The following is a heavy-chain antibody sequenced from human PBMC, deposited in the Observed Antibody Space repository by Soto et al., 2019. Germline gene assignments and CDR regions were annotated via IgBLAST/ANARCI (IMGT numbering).Heavy chain of an antibody. D-gene: IGHD6-19*01. CDR3: ATAHNSGWYFFDY. CDR1: GGSFSTLG. Sequence: SVKVSCKASGGSFSTLGINWVRQAPGQGLEWMGGIIPLFGKARYAETSQGRVTITADTSTGTAYMEVSSLRSDDTAVFYCATAHNSGWYFFDYWGPGTLV. V-gene: IGHV1-69*06. J-gene: IGHJ4*02. CDR2: IIPLFGKA.